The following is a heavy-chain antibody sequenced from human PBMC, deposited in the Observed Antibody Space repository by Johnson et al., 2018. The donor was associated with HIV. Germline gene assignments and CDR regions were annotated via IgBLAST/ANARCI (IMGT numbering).Heavy chain of an antibody. D-gene: IGHD6-6*01. J-gene: IGHJ3*02. CDR1: GFTFSSYA. CDR3: ARASVSSPRYSSSSDDAFDI. Sequence: VQLVESGGGVVQPGRSLRLSCAASGFTFSSYALHWVRQAPGKGLEWVAVISYDGINKYYAESVKGRFTISRDISKDTLYLQMNSLRAEDTAVYYCARASVSSPRYSSSSDDAFDIWGQGTMVTVSS. CDR2: ISYDGINK. V-gene: IGHV3-30*04.